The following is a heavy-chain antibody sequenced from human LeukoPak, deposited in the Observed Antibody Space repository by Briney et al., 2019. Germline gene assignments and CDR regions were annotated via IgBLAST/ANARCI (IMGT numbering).Heavy chain of an antibody. Sequence: GGSLRLSCAASGFTFSDAWMNWVRQAPGKGLEWVGRIKSETDGGTTDYAAPVEGRFTISRDDSRNTLYLQMNSLDIEDTAVYYCTALTRGYGFGYWGQGTLVTVSS. CDR1: GFTFSDAW. CDR3: TALTRGYGFGY. J-gene: IGHJ4*02. D-gene: IGHD4-17*01. V-gene: IGHV3-15*01. CDR2: IKSETDGGTT.